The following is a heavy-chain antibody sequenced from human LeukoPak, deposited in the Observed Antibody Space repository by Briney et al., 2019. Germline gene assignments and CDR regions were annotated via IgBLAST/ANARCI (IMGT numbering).Heavy chain of an antibody. CDR3: TAEAPWYSSGRGWRDY. D-gene: IGHD6-19*01. CDR2: IKSKADRETT. Sequence: NPGGSLRLSCAASGFTFSDAWMSWVRQAPGKGLEWIGHIKSKADRETTDYAAPVKGRFTISSDDSKNTLYLQMNSLRTEDTAVYYCTAEAPWYSSGRGWRDYWGQGNLGTGSS. V-gene: IGHV3-15*01. CDR1: GFTFSDAW. J-gene: IGHJ4*02.